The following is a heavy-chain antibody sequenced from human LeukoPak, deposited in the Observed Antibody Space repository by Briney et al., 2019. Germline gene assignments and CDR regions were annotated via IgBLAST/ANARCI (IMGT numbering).Heavy chain of an antibody. D-gene: IGHD4-23*01. V-gene: IGHV3-74*01. CDR2: INSDGSNT. Sequence: PGGSLRLSYAASGFTFSSYWMNWVRQAPGKGVVVVSRINSDGSNTKYADSVKGRVTISRDNAKNKLYLQMNSLRGEDTAVYYCAREGMALVNFDYWGQGTRVTVSS. J-gene: IGHJ4*02. CDR3: AREGMALVNFDY. CDR1: GFTFSSYW.